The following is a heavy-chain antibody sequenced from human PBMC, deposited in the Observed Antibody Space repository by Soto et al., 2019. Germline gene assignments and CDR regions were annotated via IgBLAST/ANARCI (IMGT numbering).Heavy chain of an antibody. CDR3: ARGSYSSSWSYAYDI. V-gene: IGHV3-21*01. CDR2: FGSRSSYI. Sequence: EVQLVESGGGLVKPGGSLRLSCAASGFTFSSYTMNWVRQAPGKGLEWVSSFGSRSSYIYYADSVKGRFTMSRDNAKNSLYLQMNSLRAEDTAMYYCARGSYSSSWSYAYDIWGQGTMVTVSS. J-gene: IGHJ3*02. CDR1: GFTFSSYT. D-gene: IGHD6-13*01.